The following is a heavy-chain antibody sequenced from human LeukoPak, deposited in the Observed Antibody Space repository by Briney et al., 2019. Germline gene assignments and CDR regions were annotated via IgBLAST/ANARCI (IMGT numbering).Heavy chain of an antibody. CDR2: IIPIFGTA. CDR3: ARDGSWYYDSSGYYNAFDI. Sequence: SVKVSCKASGGTFSCYAISWVRQAPGQGLEWMGGIIPIFGTANYAQKFQGRVTITADKSTSTAYMELSSLRSEDTAVYYCARDGSWYYDSSGYYNAFDIWGQGTMVTVSS. CDR1: GGTFSCYA. V-gene: IGHV1-69*06. D-gene: IGHD3-22*01. J-gene: IGHJ3*02.